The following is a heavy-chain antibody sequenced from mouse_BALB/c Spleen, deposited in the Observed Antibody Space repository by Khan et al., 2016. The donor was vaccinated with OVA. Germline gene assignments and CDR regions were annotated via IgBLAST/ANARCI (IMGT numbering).Heavy chain of an antibody. CDR1: GYTFINYW. CDR2: INPSTGYT. D-gene: IGHD3-1*01. V-gene: IGHV1-7*01. Sequence: QVQLKQSGAELAKPGASVKMSCKASGYTFINYWILWVKQRPGQGLEWIGYINPSTGYTEYNQNFKDKATLTADKSYSTAYMQLSSLTAEDAAVYYCARRGLLWDFDYWGQGTTRTVSS. J-gene: IGHJ2*01. CDR3: ARRGLLWDFDY.